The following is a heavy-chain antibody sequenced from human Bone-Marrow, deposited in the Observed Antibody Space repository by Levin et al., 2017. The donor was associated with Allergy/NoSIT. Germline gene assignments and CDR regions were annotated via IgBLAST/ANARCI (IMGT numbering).Heavy chain of an antibody. D-gene: IGHD3-10*01. V-gene: IGHV1-18*01. CDR3: AKRAEAAQWGDPYFDH. CDR2: VNPYDGDT. Sequence: ASVKVSCQTSGYTFTSHGLTWVRLVSGQGLEWLGWVNPYDGDTNYAHKLQDRVSLSADTSTNTAYMELSSLTSADTAVYYCAKRAEAAQWGDPYFDHWGQGSLITVSS. CDR1: GYTFTSHG. J-gene: IGHJ4*02.